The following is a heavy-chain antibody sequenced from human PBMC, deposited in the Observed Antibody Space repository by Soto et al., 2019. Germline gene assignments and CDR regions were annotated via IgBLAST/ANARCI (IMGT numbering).Heavy chain of an antibody. J-gene: IGHJ6*02. Sequence: PSETLSLTCTVAGGSISSYYWSWIRQPPGKGLEWIGYIYYSGSTNYNPSLKSRVTISVDTSKNQFSLKLSSVTAAATAVYYCARVRGVPAVYGMDVWGQGTTVTVS. CDR1: GGSISSYY. CDR3: ARVRGVPAVYGMDV. V-gene: IGHV4-59*01. D-gene: IGHD2-2*01. CDR2: IYYSGST.